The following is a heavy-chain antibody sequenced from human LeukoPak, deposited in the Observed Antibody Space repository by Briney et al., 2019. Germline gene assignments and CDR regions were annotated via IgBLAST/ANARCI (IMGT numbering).Heavy chain of an antibody. V-gene: IGHV4-4*07. D-gene: IGHD2-2*01. CDR3: ARDRRSRYCSSTSCPNWFDP. Sequence: SETLSLTCAVYGGSFSGYYWSWIRQPAGKGLEWIGRIYTSGSTNYNPSLKSRVTISVDKSKNQFSLKLSSVTAADTAVYYCARDRRSRYCSSTSCPNWFDPWGQGTLVAVSS. J-gene: IGHJ5*02. CDR1: GGSFSGYY. CDR2: IYTSGST.